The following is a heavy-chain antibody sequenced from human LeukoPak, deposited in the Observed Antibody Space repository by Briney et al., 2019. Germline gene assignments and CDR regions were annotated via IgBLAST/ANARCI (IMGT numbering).Heavy chain of an antibody. CDR3: AKDYYDSSGYYVSYFDY. V-gene: IGHV3-30*18. Sequence: GGSLRISCAASGFTFSSYGMHWVRQAPGKGLEWVAVISYDGSNKYYADSVKGRFTISRDNSKNTLYLQMNSLRAEDTAVYYCAKDYYDSSGYYVSYFDYWGQGTLVTVSS. CDR1: GFTFSSYG. J-gene: IGHJ4*02. CDR2: ISYDGSNK. D-gene: IGHD3-22*01.